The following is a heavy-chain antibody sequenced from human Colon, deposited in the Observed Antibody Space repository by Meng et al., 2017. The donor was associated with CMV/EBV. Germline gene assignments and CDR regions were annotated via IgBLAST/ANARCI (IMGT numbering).Heavy chain of an antibody. V-gene: IGHV1-8*03. D-gene: IGHD6-6*01. J-gene: IGHJ5*02. CDR3: ARGRGQQLVRRFDP. Sequence: ASAQVSCKASGYTFTSYDINWVRQATGQGLEWMGWINPNSGNTGYAQKFQGRVTITRNTSISTAYMELSSLRSEDTAVYYCARGRGQQLVRRFDPWGQGTLVTVSS. CDR1: GYTFTSYD. CDR2: INPNSGNT.